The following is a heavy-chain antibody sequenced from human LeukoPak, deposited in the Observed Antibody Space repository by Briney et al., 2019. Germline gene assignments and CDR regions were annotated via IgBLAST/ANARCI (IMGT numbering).Heavy chain of an antibody. CDR3: ATRQFCGGGTCYGLSF. D-gene: IGHD2-15*01. Sequence: GGSLRLSCAASGFTFSSYGIHWVRQAPGKGLEWVSVISKNGDTTYYADSVKGRFTISRDNSKNTLYLQMNSLRAEDTALYFCATRQFCGGGTCYGLSFWGQGTMVTISS. J-gene: IGHJ3*01. CDR1: GFTFSSYG. CDR2: ISKNGDTT. V-gene: IGHV3-23*01.